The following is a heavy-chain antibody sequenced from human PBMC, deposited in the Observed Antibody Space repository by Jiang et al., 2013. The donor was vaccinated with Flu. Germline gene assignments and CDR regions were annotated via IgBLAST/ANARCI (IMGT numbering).Heavy chain of an antibody. CDR2: IYYSGST. D-gene: IGHD1-1*01. CDR3: AREVQLERRFDY. J-gene: IGHJ4*02. V-gene: IGHV4-30-4*01. CDR1: GGSISSGDYY. Sequence: TLSLACTVSGGSISSGDYYWSWIRQPPGKGLEWIGYIYYSGSTYYNPSLKSRVTISVDTSKNQFSLKLSSVTAADTAVYYCAREVQLERRFDYWGQGTLVTVSS.